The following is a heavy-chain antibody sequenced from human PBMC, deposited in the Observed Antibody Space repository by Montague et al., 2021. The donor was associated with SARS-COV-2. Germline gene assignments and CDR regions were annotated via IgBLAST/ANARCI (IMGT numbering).Heavy chain of an antibody. Sequence: SETLSLTCTVSGGSITNNIDYWAWIRQPPGKGLEWIGSIYYTGNTYYNPSLKSRVTISVVTFKNHFTLKLSPVTAAETAVYYCARLKRYFDSSGSPSAFDFWGQGTKVTVSS. D-gene: IGHD3-22*01. CDR3: ARLKRYFDSSGSPSAFDF. J-gene: IGHJ3*01. CDR2: IYYTGNT. V-gene: IGHV4-39*02. CDR1: GGSITNNIDY.